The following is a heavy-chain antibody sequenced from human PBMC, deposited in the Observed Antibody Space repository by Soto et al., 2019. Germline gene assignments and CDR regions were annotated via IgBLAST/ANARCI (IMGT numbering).Heavy chain of an antibody. CDR2: IYYSGST. CDR3: ARPQGDYLYYFDY. D-gene: IGHD4-17*01. Sequence: TPETLSLTCTVSGGSISSYYWGWVRQPPGKGLEWIGSIYYSGSTYYNPSLKSRVTISVDTSKNQFSLKLSSVTAADTAVYYCARPQGDYLYYFDYWGQGTLVTVSS. CDR1: GGSISSYY. V-gene: IGHV4-39*01. J-gene: IGHJ4*02.